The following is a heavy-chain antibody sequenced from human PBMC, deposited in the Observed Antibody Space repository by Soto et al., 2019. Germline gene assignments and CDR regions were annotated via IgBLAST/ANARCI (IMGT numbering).Heavy chain of an antibody. Sequence: GPSVKVSCKASGYTFTSYGISWVRQAPGQGLEWMGWISAYNGNTDYAQKLQGRVTMTTDTSTSTAYMELRSLRSDDTAVYYCAREYCSGGSCYGYFDYWGQGTLVTVSS. V-gene: IGHV1-18*01. J-gene: IGHJ4*02. D-gene: IGHD2-15*01. CDR1: GYTFTSYG. CDR2: ISAYNGNT. CDR3: AREYCSGGSCYGYFDY.